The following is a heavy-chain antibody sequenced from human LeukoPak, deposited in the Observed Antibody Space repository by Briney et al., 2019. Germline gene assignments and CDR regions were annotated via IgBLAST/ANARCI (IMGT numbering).Heavy chain of an antibody. J-gene: IGHJ4*02. D-gene: IGHD6-19*01. CDR3: VRSSSGWYYFDY. V-gene: IGHV3-74*01. CDR2: INSDGSSR. CDR1: TFTFSSYS. Sequence: PGGSLRLSCAASTFTFSSYSMNRVRQAPGKGLVWVSGINSDGSSRSYADSVKGRFTISRDNAKNTLYLQMNSLRAEDTAVYYCVRSSSGWYYFDYWGQGTLVTVSS.